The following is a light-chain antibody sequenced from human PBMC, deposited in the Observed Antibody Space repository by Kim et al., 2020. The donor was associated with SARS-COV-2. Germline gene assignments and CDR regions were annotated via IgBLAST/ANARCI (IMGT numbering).Light chain of an antibody. Sequence: SYELTQPPSVSVSPGQTASITCSGDKLGDKYACWYQQKPGQSPVLLIYQDSKRPSGIPERFSGSNSGNTATLTISGTQAMDEADYYCQAWDSSIPVVFGG. CDR3: QAWDSSIPVV. CDR2: QDS. V-gene: IGLV3-1*01. CDR1: KLGDKY. J-gene: IGLJ2*01.